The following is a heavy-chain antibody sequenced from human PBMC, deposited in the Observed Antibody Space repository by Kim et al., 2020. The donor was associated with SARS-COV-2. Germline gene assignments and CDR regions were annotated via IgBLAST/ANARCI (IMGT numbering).Heavy chain of an antibody. J-gene: IGHJ5*02. D-gene: IGHD6-13*01. Sequence: PSLKSRLTITKDTSKNQVVLTMTNMDPVDTATYYCAQINSSSWYEGFDPWGQGTLVTVSS. V-gene: IGHV2-5*01. CDR3: AQINSSSWYEGFDP.